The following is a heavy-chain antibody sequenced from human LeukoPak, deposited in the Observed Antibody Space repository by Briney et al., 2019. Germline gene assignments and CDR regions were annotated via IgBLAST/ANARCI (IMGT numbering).Heavy chain of an antibody. CDR2: SNEDGSIT. V-gene: IGHV3-74*01. J-gene: IGHJ4*02. D-gene: IGHD1-26*01. CDR3: ARDLGGIAGS. CDR1: GVTFTWYW. Sequence: GGSLRLSCAAPGVTFTWYWMHWVRQVPGKGVDWVSRSNEDGSITTNAGSVRGRFNISRDNARDTLYLQMNSLRSEDTAVYYCARDLGGIAGSWGQGTLVTVSS.